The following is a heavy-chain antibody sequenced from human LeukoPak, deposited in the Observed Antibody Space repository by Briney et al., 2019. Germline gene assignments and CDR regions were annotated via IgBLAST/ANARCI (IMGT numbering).Heavy chain of an antibody. V-gene: IGHV3-23*01. CDR3: ANAQGGSGWYEGDWFDP. J-gene: IGHJ5*02. D-gene: IGHD6-19*01. CDR1: GFTFSSYA. Sequence: QPGGSLRLSCAASGFTFSSYAMSSVRPPPGKGLDWVSPISGSGGSTYYADSVKGRFTISRDNSKNTPYLQMTDLRAEDTAVYYCANAQGGSGWYEGDWFDPWGQGTLVTVSS. CDR2: ISGSGGST.